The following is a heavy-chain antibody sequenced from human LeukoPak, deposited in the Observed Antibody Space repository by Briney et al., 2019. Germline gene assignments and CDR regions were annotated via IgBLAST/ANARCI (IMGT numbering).Heavy chain of an antibody. CDR2: IYYSGST. Sequence: SETLSLTCTVSGGSISSYYWSWIRQPPGKGLEWIGYIYYSGSTNYNPSLKSRVTISVDTSKNQFSLKLSSVTAADTAVYYCARGRPGIFDYWGQGTLVTVSS. J-gene: IGHJ4*02. CDR3: ARGRPGIFDY. D-gene: IGHD1-14*01. CDR1: GGSISSYY. V-gene: IGHV4-59*08.